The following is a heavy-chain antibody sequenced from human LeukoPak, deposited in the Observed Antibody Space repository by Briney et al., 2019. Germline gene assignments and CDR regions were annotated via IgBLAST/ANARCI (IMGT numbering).Heavy chain of an antibody. CDR1: GFTVSSNY. CDR3: ARDGITIFGVVTYDY. CDR2: IYSGGST. J-gene: IGHJ4*02. D-gene: IGHD3-3*01. V-gene: IGHV3-66*02. Sequence: GGSLRLSCAASGFTVSSNYMSWVRQAPGKGLEWVSVIYSGGSTYYADSVKGRFTISRDNSRNTLYLQMNSLRAEDTAVYYCARDGITIFGVVTYDYWGQGTLVTVSS.